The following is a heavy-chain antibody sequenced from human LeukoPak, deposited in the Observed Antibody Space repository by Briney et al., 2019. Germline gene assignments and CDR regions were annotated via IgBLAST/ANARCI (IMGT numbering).Heavy chain of an antibody. CDR2: IRSKAYGGTT. V-gene: IGHV3-49*03. D-gene: IGHD3-22*01. CDR1: GFTFGDYA. J-gene: IGHJ4*02. Sequence: PGGSLRLSCTASGFTFGDYAMSWFRQAPGKGLEWVGFIRSKAYGGTTEYAASVKGRFTISRDDSKSIAYLQMNSLKTEDTAVYYCTRVWGCYYYDSGGYARGEFSDYWGQGTLVTVSS. CDR3: TRVWGCYYYDSGGYARGEFSDY.